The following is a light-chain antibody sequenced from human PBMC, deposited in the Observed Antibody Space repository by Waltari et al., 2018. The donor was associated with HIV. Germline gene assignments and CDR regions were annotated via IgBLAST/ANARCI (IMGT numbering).Light chain of an antibody. CDR1: RSNIGLSY. Sequence: HSVLTHPPSSSWTPGQRVTISCSGSRSNIGLSYVYWYQQLPETAPRLLIYRDNKRPSEVPGRFSGSKSGTSVSLAISGLRYEDEGDYYCAAWDDRLGGWVFGGGTKLTVL. V-gene: IGLV1-47*01. J-gene: IGLJ3*02. CDR3: AAWDDRLGGWV. CDR2: RDN.